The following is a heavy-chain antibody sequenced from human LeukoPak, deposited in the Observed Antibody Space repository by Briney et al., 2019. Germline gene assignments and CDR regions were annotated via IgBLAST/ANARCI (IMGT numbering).Heavy chain of an antibody. CDR1: GGSISSYY. J-gene: IGHJ3*02. V-gene: IGHV4-59*01. Sequence: SETLSLTCTVSGGSISSYYWSWIRQPPEKGLEWVGYIYYSGSTNYNPSLKSRVTISVDTSKNQFSLKLSSVTAADTAVYYCASGEYSSSWFDAFDIWGQGTMVTVSS. CDR3: ASGEYSSSWFDAFDI. CDR2: IYYSGST. D-gene: IGHD6-13*01.